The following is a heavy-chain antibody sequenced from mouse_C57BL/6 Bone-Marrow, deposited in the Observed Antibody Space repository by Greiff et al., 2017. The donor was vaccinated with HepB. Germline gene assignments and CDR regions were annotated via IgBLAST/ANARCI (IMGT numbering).Heavy chain of an antibody. J-gene: IGHJ3*01. CDR2: ILPGSGST. V-gene: IGHV1-9*01. CDR3: ARERYYYGSPAWFAY. CDR1: GYTFTGYW. D-gene: IGHD1-1*01. Sequence: LVESGAELMKPGASVKLSCKATGYTFTGYWIEWVKQRPGHGLEWIGEILPGSGSTNYNEKFKGKATFTADTSSNTAYMQLSSLTTEDSAIYYGARERYYYGSPAWFAYWGQGTLVTVSA.